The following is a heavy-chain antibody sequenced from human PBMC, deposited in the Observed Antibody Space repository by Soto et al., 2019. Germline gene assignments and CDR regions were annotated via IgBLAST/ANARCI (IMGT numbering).Heavy chain of an antibody. Sequence: EVQLVESGGGLVQPGGSLRLSCAASGFTVSSNYMSWVRQAPGKGLEWVSVIYSGGSTYYADSVKGRFTISRDNSKNTLYLQVNSLRAEDTAVYYCARMGDSSGYSGCFDPWGQGTLVTVSS. CDR1: GFTVSSNY. J-gene: IGHJ5*02. D-gene: IGHD3-22*01. CDR3: ARMGDSSGYSGCFDP. V-gene: IGHV3-66*01. CDR2: IYSGGST.